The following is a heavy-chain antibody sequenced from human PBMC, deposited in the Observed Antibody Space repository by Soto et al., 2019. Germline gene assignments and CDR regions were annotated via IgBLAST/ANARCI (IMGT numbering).Heavy chain of an antibody. J-gene: IGHJ4*02. D-gene: IGHD6-13*01. CDR2: TYYRSKWYS. Sequence: SQTRSLSCSISVDCVSRTRAAWTCIRPSSSRGLVCLGRTYYRSKWYSDYAVSVKSRITINPDTSKNQFSLQLNSVTPEDTAVYYCAQAAGYISTWFFDSWAQGTLVTVSS. CDR1: VDCVSRTRAA. V-gene: IGHV6-1*01. CDR3: AQAAGYISTWFFDS.